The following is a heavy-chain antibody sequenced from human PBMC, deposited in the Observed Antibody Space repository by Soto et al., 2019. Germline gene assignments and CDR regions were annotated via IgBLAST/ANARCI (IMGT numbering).Heavy chain of an antibody. Sequence: SETLSLTCTVSGGSISSYYWSWIRQPPGKGLEWIGYIYYSGSTNYNPSLKSRVTISVDTSKNQFSLKLSSVTAADTAVYYCARSWGATVTTIEDWGEVNLLSLPS. V-gene: IGHV4-59*01. CDR3: ARSWGATVTTIED. J-gene: IGHJ4*02. D-gene: IGHD4-17*01. CDR1: GGSISSYY. CDR2: IYYSGST.